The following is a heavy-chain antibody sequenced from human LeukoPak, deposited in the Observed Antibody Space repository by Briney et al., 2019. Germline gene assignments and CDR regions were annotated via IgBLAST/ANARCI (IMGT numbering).Heavy chain of an antibody. CDR2: ISGGGDTT. CDR1: GFSFSSYT. D-gene: IGHD2-21*01. J-gene: IGHJ4*02. CDR3: AKAPVTTCRGAYCYPFDY. Sequence: PGGSLRLSCSASGFSFSSYTMTWVRQAPGKGPEWVSIISGGGDTTFYTDSVKGRFTISRDSSKNTLFLQMNRLRPEDAAVYYCAKAPVTTCRGAYCYPFDYWGQGTLVTVSS. V-gene: IGHV3-23*01.